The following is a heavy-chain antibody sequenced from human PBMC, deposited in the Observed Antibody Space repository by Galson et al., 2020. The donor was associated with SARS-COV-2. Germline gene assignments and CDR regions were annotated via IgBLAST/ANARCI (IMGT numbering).Heavy chain of an antibody. CDR1: GGSISSGGYS. V-gene: IGHV4-30-4*07. D-gene: IGHD3-16*01. CDR3: ARGGGDGGTGFDY. CDR2: IYYSGST. J-gene: IGHJ4*02. Sequence: SETLSLTCAVSGGSISSGGYSWSWIRQPPGKGLEWIGYIYYSGSTYYSPSLKSRVTISVDTSKNQFSLKLTSVTAADMAVYYCARGGGDGGTGFDYGGQGALVTVSS.